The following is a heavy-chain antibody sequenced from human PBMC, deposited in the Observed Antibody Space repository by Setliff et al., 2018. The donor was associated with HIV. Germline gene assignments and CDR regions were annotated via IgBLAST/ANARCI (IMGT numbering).Heavy chain of an antibody. CDR1: GGTSSSYA. Sequence: SVKVSCKASGGTSSSYAISWVRQAPGQGLEWMGGIIPILGPANYAQKFQGRVTITAGEYTTTSYMELRNLRSEDTAIYYCARGLGNFVPDLIGYFDYWGQGTLVTVSS. CDR2: IIPILGPA. J-gene: IGHJ4*02. D-gene: IGHD3-3*02. V-gene: IGHV1-69*13. CDR3: ARGLGNFVPDLIGYFDY.